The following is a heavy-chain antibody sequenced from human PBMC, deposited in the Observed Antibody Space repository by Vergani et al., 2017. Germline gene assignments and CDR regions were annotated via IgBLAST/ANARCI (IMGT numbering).Heavy chain of an antibody. D-gene: IGHD2-21*02. J-gene: IGHJ4*02. Sequence: QVQLHESGPGLVKPSETLSLTCTVSGDSISPYFWTWIRQPPGQGLVWIGYISYSGDTNCAPSLKSRVSISLDTSKNQFSLQVNSVTPSDTAVYYCARGGWLVPDVWGQGTLVTVS. CDR3: ARGGWLVPDV. CDR1: GDSISPYF. V-gene: IGHV4-59*01. CDR2: ISYSGDT.